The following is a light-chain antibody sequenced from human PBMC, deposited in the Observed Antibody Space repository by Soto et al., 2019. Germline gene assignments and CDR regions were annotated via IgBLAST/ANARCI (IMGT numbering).Light chain of an antibody. CDR3: SSYAGSNTFV. CDR2: DVS. Sequence: QSALTQPPSASGSPGQSVTISCTGASGGIGGYNYVSWYQQHPGKVPKLMIYDVSKRPSGVPDRFSGSKSGNTASLTVSGLQPEDEADYYCSSYAGSNTFVFGTGTKVTVL. V-gene: IGLV2-8*01. J-gene: IGLJ1*01. CDR1: SGGIGGYNY.